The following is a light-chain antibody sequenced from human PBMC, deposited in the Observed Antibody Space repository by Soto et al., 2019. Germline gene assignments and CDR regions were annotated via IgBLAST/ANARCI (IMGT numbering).Light chain of an antibody. J-gene: IGKJ4*01. CDR1: HGISSY. V-gene: IGKV1-9*01. CDR2: AAS. CDR3: QQLNSYPRN. Sequence: DIQLTQSPSFLSASVGDRVTITCRASHGISSYLAWYQQKPGKAPKLLIYAASTLQSGVPSSFSGSGSGTEFTLTISSLQPEDFATYYCQQLNSYPRNFGGGTKVDI.